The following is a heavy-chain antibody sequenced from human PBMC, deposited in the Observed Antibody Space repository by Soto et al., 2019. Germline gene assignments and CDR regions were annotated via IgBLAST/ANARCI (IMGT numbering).Heavy chain of an antibody. CDR2: INAGNGNT. J-gene: IGHJ2*01. D-gene: IGHD1-26*01. V-gene: IGHV1-3*01. CDR1: GYTFSGYY. CDR3: ARGGSLYWYFDL. Sequence: ASVKVSCKASGYTFSGYYMHWVRQAPGQRLEWMGWINAGNGNTKYSQKFQGRVTITRDTSASTAYMELSSLRSEDTAVYYCARGGSLYWYFDLWGRGTLVTVSS.